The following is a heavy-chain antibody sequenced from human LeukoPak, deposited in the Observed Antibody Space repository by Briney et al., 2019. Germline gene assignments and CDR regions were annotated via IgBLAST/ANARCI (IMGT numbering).Heavy chain of an antibody. V-gene: IGHV3-30*02. CDR2: IRYDGSNK. CDR1: GFTFSSYG. D-gene: IGHD3-3*01. CDR3: AKDGGITIFGVVHYYMDV. J-gene: IGHJ6*03. Sequence: PGGSLRLSCAASGFTFSSYGMHWVRQAPGKGLEWVAFIRYDGSNKYYADSVKGRFTISRDNSKNTLYLRMNSLRAEDTAVYYCAKDGGITIFGVVHYYMDVWGKGTTVTVSS.